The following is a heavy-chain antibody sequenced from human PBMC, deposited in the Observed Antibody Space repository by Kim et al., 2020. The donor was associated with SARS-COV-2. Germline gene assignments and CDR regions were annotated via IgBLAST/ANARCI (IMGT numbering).Heavy chain of an antibody. J-gene: IGHJ4*02. CDR2: ISNDGTFT. CDR3: ARPLSSHFDF. V-gene: IGHV3-33*01. Sequence: GGSLRLSCAASGFIFRNFGIHWVRQAPGKGLEWVAFISNDGTFTTYADSVKGRFTISRDYGENTVYLQMDSLFAGDTALYYCARPLSSHFDFWGQGTLVTVSS. D-gene: IGHD3-10*01. CDR1: GFIFRNFG.